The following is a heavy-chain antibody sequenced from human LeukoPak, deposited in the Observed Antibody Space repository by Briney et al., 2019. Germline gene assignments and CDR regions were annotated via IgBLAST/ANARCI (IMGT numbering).Heavy chain of an antibody. J-gene: IGHJ4*02. V-gene: IGHV3-7*01. Sequence: PGGSLRLSCEDSGFTFSSYWMTWARQAPGKGLEWLANIKYDGSDKYYAASVKGRFTISRDNARNSLYLQMNSLRVEDTAVYYCGTSLDAAINTGGQGILVTVSS. CDR2: IKYDGSDK. D-gene: IGHD5-18*01. CDR1: GFTFSSYW. CDR3: GTSLDAAINT.